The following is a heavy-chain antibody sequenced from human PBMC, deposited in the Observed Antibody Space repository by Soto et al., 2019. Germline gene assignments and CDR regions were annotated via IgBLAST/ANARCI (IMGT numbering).Heavy chain of an antibody. Sequence: LSLTCSVSGGSTSTYYWSWIRQPPDRGLEWIGYIYYTGSTDYSPSLKSRVSISVDTSKNEFSLKMNSVTAADTDVYYCARGYQASGFDYWGQGNMVTVSS. CDR3: ARGYQASGFDY. V-gene: IGHV4-59*01. J-gene: IGHJ4*02. D-gene: IGHD2-2*01. CDR1: GGSTSTYY. CDR2: IYYTGST.